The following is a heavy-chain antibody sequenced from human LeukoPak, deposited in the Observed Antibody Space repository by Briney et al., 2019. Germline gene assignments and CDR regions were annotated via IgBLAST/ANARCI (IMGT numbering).Heavy chain of an antibody. D-gene: IGHD1-1*01. CDR3: ATASTPFIDGTTLNYYYYMDV. CDR1: GYTLTELS. CDR2: FDPEVGET. V-gene: IGHV1-24*01. Sequence: GASVKVSCKVSGYTLTELSMHWVRQAPGKGLEWMGGFDPEVGETIYAQKFQGRVTMTEDTSTDTAYMELSSLRSEDTAVYYCATASTPFIDGTTLNYYYYMDVWGKGTTVTISS. J-gene: IGHJ6*03.